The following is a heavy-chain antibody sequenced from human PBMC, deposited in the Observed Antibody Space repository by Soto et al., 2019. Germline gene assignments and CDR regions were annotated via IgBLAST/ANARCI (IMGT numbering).Heavy chain of an antibody. CDR1: GGTFSSYA. Sequence: QVQLVQSGAEVKKPGSSVKVSCKASGGTFSSYAISWVRQAPGQGLAWMGGIIPIFGTANYAQKFQGRVTITADESTSTAYMELSSLRSEDTDVYYCARSYDFWSGYYPTLSYVDYWGQGTLVTVSS. V-gene: IGHV1-69*01. J-gene: IGHJ4*02. D-gene: IGHD3-3*01. CDR3: ARSYDFWSGYYPTLSYVDY. CDR2: IIPIFGTA.